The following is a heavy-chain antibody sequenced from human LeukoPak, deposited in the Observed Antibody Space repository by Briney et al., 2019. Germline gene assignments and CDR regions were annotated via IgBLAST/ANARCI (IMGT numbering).Heavy chain of an antibody. D-gene: IGHD3-22*01. J-gene: IGHJ4*02. Sequence: ASVTVSCKASGYTFTSYGISWVRQAPGQGLEWMGWISAYNGNTNYAQKLQGRVTMTTDTSPSTAYMELRSLRSDDTAVYYCARLREGMIVVIFDYWGQGTLVTVSS. CDR2: ISAYNGNT. CDR3: ARLREGMIVVIFDY. V-gene: IGHV1-18*01. CDR1: GYTFTSYG.